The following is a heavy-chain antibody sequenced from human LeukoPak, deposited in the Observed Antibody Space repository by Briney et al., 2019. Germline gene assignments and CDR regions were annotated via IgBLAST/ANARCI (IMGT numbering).Heavy chain of an antibody. Sequence: SVKVSCKASGGTFSSYTISWVRQAPGQELEWMGRIIPILGIANYAQKFQGRVTITADKYMSTAYMELSSLRSEDTAVYYCARETHPQSGYDDDYWGQGTLVTVSS. D-gene: IGHD5-12*01. CDR1: GGTFSSYT. CDR2: IIPILGIA. CDR3: ARETHPQSGYDDDY. V-gene: IGHV1-69*04. J-gene: IGHJ4*02.